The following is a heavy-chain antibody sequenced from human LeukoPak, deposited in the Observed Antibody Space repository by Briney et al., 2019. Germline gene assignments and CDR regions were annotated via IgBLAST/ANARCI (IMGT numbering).Heavy chain of an antibody. CDR1: GFTFSSYA. V-gene: IGHV3-23*01. CDR2: ISGSGGST. CDR3: AKWVRGSSPLYYYYYMDV. D-gene: IGHD6-6*01. J-gene: IGHJ6*03. Sequence: GGSLRLSCAASGFTFSSYAMSWVRQASGKGLEWVSAISGSGGSTYYADSVKGRFTISRDNSKNTLYLQMNSLRAEDTAVYYCAKWVRGSSPLYYYYYMDVWGKGTTVTVSS.